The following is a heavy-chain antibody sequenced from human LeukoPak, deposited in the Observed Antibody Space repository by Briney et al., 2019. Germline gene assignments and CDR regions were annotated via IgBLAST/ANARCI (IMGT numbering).Heavy chain of an antibody. V-gene: IGHV4-4*07. CDR1: GGSIHNHI. Sequence: SETLSLTCTVSGGSIHNHIWNWLRQPAGKGLEWIGRVYTSGTTDYSPSLKSRVTMSFDTSKSQFSLKLTSVTAADTAVYYCARFHSYYHDTTATNAFDIWGQGTMVTVSS. CDR3: ARFHSYYHDTTATNAFDI. CDR2: VYTSGTT. D-gene: IGHD3-22*01. J-gene: IGHJ3*02.